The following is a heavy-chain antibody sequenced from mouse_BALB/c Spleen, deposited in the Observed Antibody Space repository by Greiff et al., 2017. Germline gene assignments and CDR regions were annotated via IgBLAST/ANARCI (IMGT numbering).Heavy chain of an antibody. D-gene: IGHD3-3*01. CDR2: INSNGGST. CDR1: GFTFSSYG. CDR3: ARGGLLAY. V-gene: IGHV5-6-3*01. J-gene: IGHJ3*01. Sequence: EVQVVESGGGLVQPGGSLKLSCAASGFTFSSYGMSWVRQTPDKRLELVATINSNGGSTYYPDSVKGRFTISRDNAKNTLYLQMSSLKSEDTAMYYCARGGLLAYWGQGTLVTVSA.